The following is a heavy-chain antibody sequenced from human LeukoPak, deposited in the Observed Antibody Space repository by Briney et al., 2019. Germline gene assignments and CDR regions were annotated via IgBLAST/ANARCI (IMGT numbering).Heavy chain of an antibody. J-gene: IGHJ4*02. CDR3: ARYSGSYTRVFDY. V-gene: IGHV4-59*01. CDR1: GGSISSYY. D-gene: IGHD1-26*01. Sequence: SETLSLTCTVSGGSISSYYWSWIRQPPGRGLEWIGYTYYSGSTNYNPSLKSRVTISVDTSKNQFSLKLSSVTAADTAVYYCARYSGSYTRVFDYWGQGALVTVSS. CDR2: TYYSGST.